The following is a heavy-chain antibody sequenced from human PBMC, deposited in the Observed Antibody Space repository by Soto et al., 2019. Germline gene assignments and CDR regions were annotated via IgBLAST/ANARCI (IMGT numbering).Heavy chain of an antibody. D-gene: IGHD3-10*01. CDR3: ARDRVWFGELSGHDYYYGMDV. Sequence: QVQLVESGGGVVQPGRSLRLSCAASGFTFSSYGMHWVRQAPGKGLEWVAVIWYDGSNKYYADSVKGRFTISRDNSKXQLXLXTNSLRAEDTAVYYCARDRVWFGELSGHDYYYGMDVWGQGTTVTVSS. CDR1: GFTFSSYG. CDR2: IWYDGSNK. V-gene: IGHV3-33*01. J-gene: IGHJ6*02.